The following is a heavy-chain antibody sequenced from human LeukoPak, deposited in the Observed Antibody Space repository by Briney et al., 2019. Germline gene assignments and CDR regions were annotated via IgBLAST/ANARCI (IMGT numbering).Heavy chain of an antibody. D-gene: IGHD3-3*01. CDR1: GGSISSYY. CDR2: IYTSGST. V-gene: IGHV4-4*07. J-gene: IGHJ4*02. Sequence: KPSETLSLTCTVSGGSISSYYWSWIRQPAGKGLEWIGRIYTSGSTNYNPSLKSRVTMSVDTSKNQFSLKLSSVTAADTAVYYCAREGRSVTIFGVVLYYFDYWGQGTLVTVSS. CDR3: AREGRSVTIFGVVLYYFDY.